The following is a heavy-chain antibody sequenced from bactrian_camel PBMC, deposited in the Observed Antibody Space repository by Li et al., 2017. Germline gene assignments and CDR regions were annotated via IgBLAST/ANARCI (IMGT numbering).Heavy chain of an antibody. J-gene: IGHJ4*01. CDR1: GFTNRPEC. D-gene: IGHD1*01. CDR2: IDTGDGST. Sequence: VQLVESGGGSVQAGRSLKLSCEASGFTNRPECMGWFRQAPGKEREGVAAIDTGDGSTYYLNSVEGRFTVAHDNAKNAVYLQMNNLKPEDSAMYYCAADCSGEYCHRAPCDYWGQGTQVTVSS. CDR3: AADCSGEYCHRAPCDY. V-gene: IGHV3S40*01.